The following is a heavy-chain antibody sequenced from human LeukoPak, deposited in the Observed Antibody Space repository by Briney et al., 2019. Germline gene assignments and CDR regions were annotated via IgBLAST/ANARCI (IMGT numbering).Heavy chain of an antibody. CDR3: ARVEGPYYFDY. CDR2: IYYSGGT. J-gene: IGHJ4*02. Sequence: SETLSLTCTVSGGSISSSSYYWGWIRQPPGKGLEWIGSIYYSGGTYYNPSLKSRVTISVDTSKNQFSLKLSSVTAADTAVYYCARVEGPYYFDYWGQGALVTVSS. D-gene: IGHD3-3*01. V-gene: IGHV4-39*07. CDR1: GGSISSSSYY.